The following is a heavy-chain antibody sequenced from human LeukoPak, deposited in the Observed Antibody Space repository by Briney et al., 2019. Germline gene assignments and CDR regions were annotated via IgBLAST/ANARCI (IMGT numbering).Heavy chain of an antibody. CDR2: ISGKNGKT. J-gene: IGHJ4*02. D-gene: IGHD5-24*01. CDR1: GYSFPSYG. CDR3: ASGREGYNPSDY. Sequence: SVMVSCKATGYSFPSYGVSWVRQAPGQGLEWMGWISGKNGKTNYEQKYQGRVTLTTDTPTSTVYMEMRSLRSDDTAVYYCASGREGYNPSDYWGQGTLVTVSS. V-gene: IGHV1-18*01.